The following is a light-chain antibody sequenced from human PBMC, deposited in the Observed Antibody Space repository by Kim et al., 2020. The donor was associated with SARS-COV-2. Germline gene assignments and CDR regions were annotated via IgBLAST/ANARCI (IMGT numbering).Light chain of an antibody. CDR1: GGSIASNY. V-gene: IGLV6-57*02. J-gene: IGLJ2*01. Sequence: TVTSSCTGSGGSIASNYVQWFQQRPGSAPTTVIYEDDQRPSGVPDRFSGSIDSSSNSASLTISGLKTEDEADYYCQSYDSNNHVVFGGGTQLTVL. CDR2: EDD. CDR3: QSYDSNNHVV.